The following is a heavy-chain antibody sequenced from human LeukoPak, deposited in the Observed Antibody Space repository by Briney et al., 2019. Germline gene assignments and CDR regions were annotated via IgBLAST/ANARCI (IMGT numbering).Heavy chain of an antibody. D-gene: IGHD2-21*02. V-gene: IGHV1-69*13. CDR3: ARDFLGCGGDCLL. CDR1: GGTFSSYT. Sequence: LVKVSCKASGGTFSSYTISWVRQAPGQGLEWMGGIIPIFGTANYAQKFQGRVTITADESTSTAYMELSSLRSEDTAVYYCARDFLGCGGDCLLWGQGTLVTVSS. CDR2: IIPIFGTA. J-gene: IGHJ4*02.